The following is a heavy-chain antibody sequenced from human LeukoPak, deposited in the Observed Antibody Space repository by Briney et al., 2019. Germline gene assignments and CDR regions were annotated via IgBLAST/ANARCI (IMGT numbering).Heavy chain of an antibody. V-gene: IGHV3-53*01. CDR2: IYSGGTT. CDR1: GFAVSSKY. J-gene: IGHJ4*02. Sequence: GGSLRLSCAASGFAVSSKYMSCVRQAPGKGLEWVSVIYSGGTTYYADSVKGRFTISRDTSKNTLYLQMNSLRAEDTAVYYCARMLISSGYYVDSWGQGTLVTVSS. D-gene: IGHD3-22*01. CDR3: ARMLISSGYYVDS.